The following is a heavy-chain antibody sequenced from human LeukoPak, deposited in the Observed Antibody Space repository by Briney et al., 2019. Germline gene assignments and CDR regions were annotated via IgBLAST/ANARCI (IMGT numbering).Heavy chain of an antibody. V-gene: IGHV4-38-2*02. CDR1: GYSISSGYY. CDR2: IYHSGST. J-gene: IGHJ5*02. D-gene: IGHD6-13*01. CDR3: ARDGAAAGTDNWFDP. Sequence: PSETLSLTCTVSGYSISSGYYWGWIRQPPGKGLEWIGSIYHSGSTYYNPSLKSRVTISVDTSKNQFSLKLSSVTAADTAVYYCARDGAAAGTDNWFDPWGQGTLVTVSS.